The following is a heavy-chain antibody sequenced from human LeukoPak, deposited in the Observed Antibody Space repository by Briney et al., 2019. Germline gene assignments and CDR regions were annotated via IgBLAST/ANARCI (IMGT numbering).Heavy chain of an antibody. Sequence: SETLPLTCTVSGASINDYYWSWIRQPPGEGLEWIGYFYSRGNTKYNPSLKSRVTISIDTAKNQFSLKLSSVTPADTAVYYCAGEGGNWFDPWGQGTLVTVSS. CDR3: AGEGGNWFDP. V-gene: IGHV4-59*01. CDR2: FYSRGNT. CDR1: GASINDYY. J-gene: IGHJ5*02. D-gene: IGHD1-26*01.